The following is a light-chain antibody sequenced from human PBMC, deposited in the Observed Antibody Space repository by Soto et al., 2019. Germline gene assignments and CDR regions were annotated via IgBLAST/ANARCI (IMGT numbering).Light chain of an antibody. CDR2: KAS. CDR1: QTISSW. V-gene: IGKV1-5*03. J-gene: IGKJ1*01. CDR3: QHYHSYSEA. Sequence: DIQMTQSPATLSGGVGDRFTITCRASQTISSWLAWYQQKPGKAPKLLIYKASTLKSGVPSRFSGSGSGTEFTLTISSLQPDDFATYYCQHYHSYSEAFGQGTKVDIK.